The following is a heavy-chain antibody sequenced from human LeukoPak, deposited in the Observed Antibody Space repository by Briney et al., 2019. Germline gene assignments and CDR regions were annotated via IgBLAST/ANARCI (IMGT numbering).Heavy chain of an antibody. Sequence: SVNVSCKASGGTFSSYAISWVRQAPGQGLEWMGGIIPIFGTANYARKFQGRVTITADESTSTAYMELSSLRSEDTAVYYCARDWQQLVLLIWGQGTLVTVSS. CDR3: ARDWQQLVLLI. D-gene: IGHD6-13*01. V-gene: IGHV1-69*13. CDR1: GGTFSSYA. J-gene: IGHJ4*02. CDR2: IIPIFGTA.